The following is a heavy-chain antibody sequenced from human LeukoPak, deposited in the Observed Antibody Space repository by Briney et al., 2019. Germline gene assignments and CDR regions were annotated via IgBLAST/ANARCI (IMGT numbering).Heavy chain of an antibody. CDR1: GGSVSSGSYF. V-gene: IGHV4-61*01. CDR3: ARGGLELPDY. D-gene: IGHD1-26*01. Sequence: PSETLSLTCTVSGGSVSSGSYFWSWIRQPPGRGLEYIGYFYYRGTTKYNPSLKSRVTISVDTSKNQYSLDLTSVTAADTAVYYCARGGLELPDYWRQGAQVTVPS. CDR2: FYYRGTT. J-gene: IGHJ4*02.